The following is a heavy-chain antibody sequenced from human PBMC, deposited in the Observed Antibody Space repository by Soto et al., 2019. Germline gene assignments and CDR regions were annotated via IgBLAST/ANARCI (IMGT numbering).Heavy chain of an antibody. CDR3: EATVTTFGPMDV. Sequence: QVQLVQSGAEVKKPGYSVKVSCKASGGTFSSYAISWVRQAPGQGLEWMGGIIPIFGTANYAQKFQGRVTITADESTSTAYMELSSLRTEDTAVYYCEATVTTFGPMDVWGQGTTVTVSS. J-gene: IGHJ6*02. D-gene: IGHD4-4*01. CDR1: GGTFSSYA. V-gene: IGHV1-69*12. CDR2: IIPIFGTA.